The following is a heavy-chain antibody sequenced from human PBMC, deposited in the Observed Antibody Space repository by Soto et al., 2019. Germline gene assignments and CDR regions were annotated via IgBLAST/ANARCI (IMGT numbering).Heavy chain of an antibody. Sequence: GSLRLSCAASGCTFSRYAMSWVRQAPGKGLEWVSSISGSGGSTYYADSVKGRFTISRDKSKSTLYLQMNSLRVEDTAVYYCAKALGYFGSGSYYNLYDMYASGQGTTVTVSS. CDR1: GCTFSRYA. CDR3: AKALGYFGSGSYYNLYDMYA. D-gene: IGHD3-10*01. J-gene: IGHJ6*02. V-gene: IGHV3-23*01. CDR2: ISGSGGST.